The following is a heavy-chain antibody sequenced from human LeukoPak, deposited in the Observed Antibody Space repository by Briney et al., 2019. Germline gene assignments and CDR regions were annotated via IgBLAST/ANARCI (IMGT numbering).Heavy chain of an antibody. Sequence: SETLSLACSVSGGSISNYFWSWIRQPPGKGLECIGFIYYSETTNYNPSFKSRVTISVDTSKNQFSLKLNSVTAADTAVYYCARFPGGAEYRHYYYMDVWGKGTTVTVSS. D-gene: IGHD1-14*01. CDR2: IYYSETT. J-gene: IGHJ6*03. V-gene: IGHV4-59*01. CDR1: GGSISNYF. CDR3: ARFPGGAEYRHYYYMDV.